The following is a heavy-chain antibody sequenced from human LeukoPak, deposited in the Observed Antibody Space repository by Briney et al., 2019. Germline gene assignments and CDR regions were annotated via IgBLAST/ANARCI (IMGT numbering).Heavy chain of an antibody. CDR3: ARGDRLGTMGY. CDR2: IYYSGST. J-gene: IGHJ4*02. Sequence: SETLSLTCTVSGGSISSYYWSWIRQPPGKGLEWIGYIYYSGSTNYNPSLKSRVTISVDTSMNQFSLKLSSVTAADTAVYYCARGDRLGTMGYWGQGTLVTVSS. D-gene: IGHD1-14*01. V-gene: IGHV4-59*01. CDR1: GGSISSYY.